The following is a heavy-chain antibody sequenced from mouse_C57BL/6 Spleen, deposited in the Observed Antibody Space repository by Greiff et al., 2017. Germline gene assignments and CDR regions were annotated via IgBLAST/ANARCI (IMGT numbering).Heavy chain of an antibody. V-gene: IGHV1-63*01. D-gene: IGHD3-3*01. CDR2: IYPGGGYT. Sequence: VQLLQSGAELVRPGTSVKLSCKASGYTFTNYWIGWAKQRPGHGLAWIGDIYPGGGYTNYNEKFKGKATLTADKSSSTAYMQLSSLTSEGSAIYYCARRDDEESFDYWGQGTTLTVSS. CDR1: GYTFTNYW. J-gene: IGHJ2*01. CDR3: ARRDDEESFDY.